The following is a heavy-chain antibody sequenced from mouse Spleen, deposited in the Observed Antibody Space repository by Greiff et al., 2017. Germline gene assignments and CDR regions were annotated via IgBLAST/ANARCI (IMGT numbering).Heavy chain of an antibody. CDR2: FHLNSGST. V-gene: IGHV1-64*01. Sequence: VQLQQPGAELVKPGASVKLPCKASGYTFTSYWMHWVKQRPGQGLEWFGMFHLNSGSTNYNEKFKSKATLTVNKSPSTAYMQLSSLSSEDSAVYYCASNWADYFDYWGQGTTLTVSS. J-gene: IGHJ2*01. CDR1: GYTFTSYW. D-gene: IGHD4-1*01. CDR3: ASNWADYFDY.